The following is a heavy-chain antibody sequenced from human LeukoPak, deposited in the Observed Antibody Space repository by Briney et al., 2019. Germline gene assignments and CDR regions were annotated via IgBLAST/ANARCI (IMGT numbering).Heavy chain of an antibody. Sequence: RPSETLSLTCTVTGDSISSGGYYWSWIRQHAGQGLEWLGYISFTGNRYYKPSLRSRLTLSPDASKNLVSLKLSSVTAADAAVYYCARSTEVSTSANAFDIWGQGTVVTVSS. CDR2: ISFTGNR. CDR1: GDSISSGGYY. V-gene: IGHV4-31*03. D-gene: IGHD4-23*01. CDR3: ARSTEVSTSANAFDI. J-gene: IGHJ3*02.